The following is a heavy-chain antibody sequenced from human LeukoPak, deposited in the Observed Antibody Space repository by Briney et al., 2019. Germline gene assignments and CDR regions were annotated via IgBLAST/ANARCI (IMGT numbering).Heavy chain of an antibody. CDR2: INHSGST. V-gene: IGHV4-34*01. CDR1: GGSFSGYY. Sequence: SETLSLTCAVYGGSFSGYYWSWIRQPPRKGLEWIGEINHSGSTNYNPSLKSRVTISVDTSKNQFSLKLSSVTAADTAVYYCARGKRGYSSSWYDYWGQGTLVTVSS. J-gene: IGHJ4*02. CDR3: ARGKRGYSSSWYDY. D-gene: IGHD6-13*01.